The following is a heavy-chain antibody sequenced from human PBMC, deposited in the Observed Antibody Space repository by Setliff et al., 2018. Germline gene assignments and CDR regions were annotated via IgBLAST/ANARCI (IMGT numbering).Heavy chain of an antibody. Sequence: SETLSLTCAVSGYSISSGYYWGWIRQPPGKGLEWIGSIYHSGSTYYNPSLKSRVTISVDTPKNQFSLKLSSVTAADTAVYYCARLWRRIQQIDYWGQGTLVTVSS. CDR1: GYSISSGYY. CDR2: IYHSGST. CDR3: ARLWRRIQQIDY. V-gene: IGHV4-38-2*01. D-gene: IGHD3-10*01. J-gene: IGHJ4*02.